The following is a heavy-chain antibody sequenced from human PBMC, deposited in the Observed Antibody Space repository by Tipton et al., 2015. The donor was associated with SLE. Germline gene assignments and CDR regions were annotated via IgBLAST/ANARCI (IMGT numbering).Heavy chain of an antibody. D-gene: IGHD6-13*01. CDR1: GFTFSSYE. Sequence: SLRLSCAASGFTFSSYEMNWVRQAPGKGLEWVSYISSSGSTIYYADSVKGRFTISRDNAKNSLYLQMNSLRAEDTAVYYWASHGGHGSSWYLKAFDIWGQGTMVTVSS. CDR2: ISSSGSTI. CDR3: ASHGGHGSSWYLKAFDI. J-gene: IGHJ3*02. V-gene: IGHV3-48*03.